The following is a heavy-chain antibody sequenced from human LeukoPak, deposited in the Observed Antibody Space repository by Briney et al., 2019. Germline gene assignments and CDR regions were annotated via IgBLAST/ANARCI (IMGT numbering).Heavy chain of an antibody. CDR3: ARGYGSGFVYYYGMDV. CDR2: VKKDASEK. J-gene: IGHJ6*02. D-gene: IGHD3-10*01. CDR1: GFTVSNNW. V-gene: IGHV3-7*03. Sequence: PGGSLRLSCAASGFTVSNNWMTWVRQAPGKGLEWVASVKKDASEKYYVDSVKGRFTISRDNAKNSLYLQMNSLRAEDTAVYYCARGYGSGFVYYYGMDVWGQGTTVTVSS.